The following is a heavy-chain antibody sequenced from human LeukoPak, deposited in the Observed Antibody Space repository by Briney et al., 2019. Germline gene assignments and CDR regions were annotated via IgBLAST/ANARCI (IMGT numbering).Heavy chain of an antibody. CDR2: INGDGGSS. CDR1: GFTFSTYW. Sequence: GGSLRLSCAASGFTFSTYWMHWVRQAPGKGLVWVSRINGDGGSSTYADSVKGRLTISRDNAKNTLYLQMNSLRTEDTAVYYCTRNPGMDVWGQGTTVTVSS. CDR3: TRNPGMDV. J-gene: IGHJ6*02. V-gene: IGHV3-74*01.